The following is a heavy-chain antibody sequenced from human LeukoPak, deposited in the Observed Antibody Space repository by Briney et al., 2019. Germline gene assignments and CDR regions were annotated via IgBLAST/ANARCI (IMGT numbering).Heavy chain of an antibody. D-gene: IGHD6-19*01. CDR1: GFTFSSYA. V-gene: IGHV3-23*01. Sequence: GGSLRLSCAASGFTFSSYAMSWVRQAPGKGLEWVSAISGSGGSTYYADSVKGRFTISRDNSKNTLYLQMNSLRAEDTAVYYCAEVVRYSSGWFDYWGQGTLVTVSS. CDR2: ISGSGGST. CDR3: AEVVRYSSGWFDY. J-gene: IGHJ4*02.